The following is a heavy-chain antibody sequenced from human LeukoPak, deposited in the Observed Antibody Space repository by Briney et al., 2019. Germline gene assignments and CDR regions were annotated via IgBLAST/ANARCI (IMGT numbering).Heavy chain of an antibody. Sequence: GGSLRLSCTASGFNFGIYGMHWVRQAPGKGLEWVAVMWDDGTNEYYVESVKGRFTISRDNGKRTLYLQMNSLRVEDTAVYYCAREVRDCSSTSCRSSPYYYYYMDVWGKGTTVTVSS. V-gene: IGHV3-33*01. CDR3: AREVRDCSSTSCRSSPYYYYYMDV. CDR2: MWDDGTNE. J-gene: IGHJ6*03. CDR1: GFNFGIYG. D-gene: IGHD2-2*01.